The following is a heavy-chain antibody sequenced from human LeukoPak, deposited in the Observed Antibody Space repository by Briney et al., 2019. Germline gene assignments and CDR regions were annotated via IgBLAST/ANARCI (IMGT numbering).Heavy chain of an antibody. Sequence: GGSLRLSCAASGSMFAGYAMSWVRQAPGRGLEWVATIRASGDGTYLSDSVKGRFTISRDNSRKTLFLQLNSLRAEDTAIYYCAKDSGRGSYTYDCWGQGTLVTVSS. CDR3: AKDSGRGSYTYDC. CDR2: IRASGDGT. V-gene: IGHV3-23*01. CDR1: GSMFAGYA. D-gene: IGHD1-26*01. J-gene: IGHJ4*02.